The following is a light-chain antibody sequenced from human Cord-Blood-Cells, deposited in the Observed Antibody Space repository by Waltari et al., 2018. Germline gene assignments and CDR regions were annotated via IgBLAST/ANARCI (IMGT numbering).Light chain of an antibody. CDR2: GAF. J-gene: IGKJ1*01. V-gene: IGKV3-15*01. Sequence: EIVMTQSPATLSVSPGERATLSCRASQSVSSNLAWYQQKPGQAPRLPIYGAFTRATGIPARFSGSGSGTEFTLTISSLQSEDFAVYYCQQYNNWPRTFGQGTKVEIK. CDR1: QSVSSN. CDR3: QQYNNWPRT.